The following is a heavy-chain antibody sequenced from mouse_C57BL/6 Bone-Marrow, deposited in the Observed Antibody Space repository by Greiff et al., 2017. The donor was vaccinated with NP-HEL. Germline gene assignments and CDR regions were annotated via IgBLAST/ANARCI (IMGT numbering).Heavy chain of an antibody. Sequence: EVMLVESGGDLVKPGGSLKLSCAASGFTFSSYGMSWVRQTPDKRLEWVATISSGGSYTYYPDSVKGRFTISRDNAKNTLYLQMSSLKSEDTAMYYCAREIYYYGSSPWYFDVWGTGTTVTVSS. CDR1: GFTFSSYG. CDR3: AREIYYYGSSPWYFDV. J-gene: IGHJ1*03. D-gene: IGHD1-1*01. V-gene: IGHV5-6*01. CDR2: ISSGGSYT.